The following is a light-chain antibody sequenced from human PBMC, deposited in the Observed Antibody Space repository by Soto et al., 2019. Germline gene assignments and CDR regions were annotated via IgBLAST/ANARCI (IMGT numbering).Light chain of an antibody. V-gene: IGLV2-8*01. CDR1: SSDVGGYNY. CDR3: ASYAGGKNFYV. Sequence: QSVLTQPPSASGSPGQSVTISCTGTSSDVGGYNYVSWYQQHPGKAPKLMIYEVSKRPSGVPDRFSGSKSGNTASLTVSGLQAEDEADYHCASYAGGKNFYVFGTGTKLTVL. CDR2: EVS. J-gene: IGLJ1*01.